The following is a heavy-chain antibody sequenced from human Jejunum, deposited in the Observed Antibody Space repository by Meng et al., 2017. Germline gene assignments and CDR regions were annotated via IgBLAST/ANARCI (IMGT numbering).Heavy chain of an antibody. CDR1: GASMSSGNYY. J-gene: IGHJ2*01. CDR3: ARVNWTSSYWYFDL. Sequence: QMHRQGSGPGLVKPSQTLSLTCTVSGASMSSGNYYWTWIRQHPGKGLEWIGYIYYSGSTYYNPSLQSLVTISIDMSENQFSLKLTSVTAADTAVYYCARVNWTSSYWYFDLWGRGTLVTVSS. CDR2: IYYSGST. D-gene: IGHD1-1*01. V-gene: IGHV4-31*01.